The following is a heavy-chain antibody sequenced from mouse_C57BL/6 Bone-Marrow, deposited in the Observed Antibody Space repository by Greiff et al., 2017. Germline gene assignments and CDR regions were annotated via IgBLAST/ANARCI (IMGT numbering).Heavy chain of an antibody. Sequence: VQLQQPGAELVKPGASVKMSCKASGYTFTSYWITWVRQSPGQGLEWIVSICPGSGSTNYNEKFKSQVTLTVDTSSSTAYMQLSSLTSEDSAVYYCARSLQGWYGSIDYWGQGSTLTVSS. CDR3: ARSLQGWYGSIDY. V-gene: IGHV1-55*01. J-gene: IGHJ2*01. CDR1: GYTFTSYW. CDR2: ICPGSGST. D-gene: IGHD1-1*01.